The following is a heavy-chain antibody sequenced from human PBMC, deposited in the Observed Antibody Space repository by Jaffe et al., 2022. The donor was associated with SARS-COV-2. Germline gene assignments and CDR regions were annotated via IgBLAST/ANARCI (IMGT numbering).Heavy chain of an antibody. V-gene: IGHV4-39*01. CDR2: IYYSGST. Sequence: QLQLQESGPGLVKPSETLSLTCTVSGGSISSSSYYWGWIRQPPGKGLEWIGSIYYSGSTYYNPSLKSRVTISVDTSKNQFSLKLSSVTAADTAVYYCARIGSGGMTAIYYYYYMDVWGKGTTVTVSS. D-gene: IGHD2-21*02. CDR1: GGSISSSSYY. CDR3: ARIGSGGMTAIYYYYYMDV. J-gene: IGHJ6*03.